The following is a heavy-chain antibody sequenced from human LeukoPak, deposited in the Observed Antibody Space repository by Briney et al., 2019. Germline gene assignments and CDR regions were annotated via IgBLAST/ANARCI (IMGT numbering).Heavy chain of an antibody. CDR3: ARGIVVVPAAILDP. V-gene: IGHV6-1*01. CDR2: TYYRSKWYN. Sequence: SQTLSLTCAISGDSVSSNSAAWNWIRQSPSRGLEWLGRTYYRSKWYNDYAVSVKSRITINPDTSKNQFSLKLSSVTAADTAVYYCARGIVVVPAAILDPWGQGTLVTVSS. CDR1: GDSVSSNSAA. D-gene: IGHD2-2*02. J-gene: IGHJ5*02.